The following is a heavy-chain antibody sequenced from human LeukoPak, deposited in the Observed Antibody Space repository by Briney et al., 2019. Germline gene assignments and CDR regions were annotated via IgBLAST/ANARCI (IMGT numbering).Heavy chain of an antibody. CDR3: ARKGWASADYYFDY. V-gene: IGHV3-48*02. CDR1: GFTFSTYN. D-gene: IGHD6-13*01. Sequence: GGSLRLSCAASGFTFSTYNMNWVRQAPGKGLEWVSYISSGSVTIYYADSVKGRFTISGDNAKNSLYLQMNSLRDEDTAVYYCARKGWASADYYFDYWGQGTLVTVSS. CDR2: ISSGSVTI. J-gene: IGHJ4*02.